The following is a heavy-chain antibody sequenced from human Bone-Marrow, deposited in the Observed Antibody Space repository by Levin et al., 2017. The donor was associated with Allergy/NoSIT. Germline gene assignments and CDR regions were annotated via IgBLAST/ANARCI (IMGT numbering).Heavy chain of an antibody. CDR1: GYTFTGYY. V-gene: IGHV1-2*02. D-gene: IGHD3-9*01. CDR3: ARVPQPYYDILTGYLAGYFDY. J-gene: IGHJ4*02. CDR2: INPNSGGT. Sequence: PGGSLRLSCKASGYTFTGYYMHWVRQAPGQGLEWMGWINPNSGGTNYAQKFQGRVTMTRDTSISTAYMELSRLRSDDTAVYYCARVPQPYYDILTGYLAGYFDYWGQGTLVTVSS.